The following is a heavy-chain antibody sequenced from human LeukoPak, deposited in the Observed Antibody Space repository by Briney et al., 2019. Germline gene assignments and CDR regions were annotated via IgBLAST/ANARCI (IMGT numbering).Heavy chain of an antibody. CDR3: AKVSSWGSKNFDC. Sequence: PGGSLRLSCAASGFTFSSYAMSWVRQAPGRGLEWVSTISGSSGSTYYADSVKGRFPISRDNSKNTLYLQMNSLRADDTAVYYCAKVSSWGSKNFDCWGQGTLVTVSS. CDR2: ISGSSGST. V-gene: IGHV3-23*01. D-gene: IGHD6-6*01. J-gene: IGHJ4*02. CDR1: GFTFSSYA.